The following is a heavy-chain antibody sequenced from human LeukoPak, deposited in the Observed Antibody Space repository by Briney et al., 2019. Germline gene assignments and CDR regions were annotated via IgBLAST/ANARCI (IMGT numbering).Heavy chain of an antibody. V-gene: IGHV3-23*01. D-gene: IGHD3-22*01. CDR1: GFTFSSYA. CDR3: AKSKDDSSGPDAFDI. CDR2: ISGSGGST. Sequence: GGSLRLSCAASGFTFSSYAMSWVRQAPGKGLERVSAISGSGGSTYYADSVKGRFTISRDNSKNTLYLQMNSLRAEDTAVYYCAKSKDDSSGPDAFDIWGQGTMVTVSS. J-gene: IGHJ3*02.